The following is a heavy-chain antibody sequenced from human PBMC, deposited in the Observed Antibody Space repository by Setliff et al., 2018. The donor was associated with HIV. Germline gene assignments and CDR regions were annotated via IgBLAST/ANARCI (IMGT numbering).Heavy chain of an antibody. D-gene: IGHD3-10*01. J-gene: IGHJ4*02. Sequence: KPSETLSLTCAVYGGSFSGYYWSWIRQPPGKGLEWIGEINHSGSTNYSPSLKSRVTISVDTSKNQFSLKLSSVIAADTAVYYCARRIWFGTTDYWGQGTLVTVSS. V-gene: IGHV4-34*01. CDR1: GGSFSGYY. CDR3: ARRIWFGTTDY. CDR2: INHSGST.